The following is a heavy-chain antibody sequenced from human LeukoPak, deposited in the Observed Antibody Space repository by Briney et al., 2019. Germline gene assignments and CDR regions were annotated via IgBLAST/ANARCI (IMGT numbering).Heavy chain of an antibody. CDR2: ISVDNGNT. V-gene: IGHV1-18*01. CDR1: GYRFTTYD. D-gene: IGHD3-10*01. CDR3: ARSGRYNYGFDY. J-gene: IGHJ4*02. Sequence: ASVQVSCKASGYRFTTYDITWVRQAPGQGPEWMGWISVDNGNTNYVQKLQGRVTMTTDTSTSTACMDLKSLGSDDTAVYYCARSGRYNYGFDYWGQGTLVTVSS.